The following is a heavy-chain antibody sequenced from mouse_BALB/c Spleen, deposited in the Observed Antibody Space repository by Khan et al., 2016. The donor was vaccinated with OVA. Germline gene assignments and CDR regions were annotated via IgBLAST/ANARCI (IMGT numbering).Heavy chain of an antibody. Sequence: VQLQQSGPELVKPGASVKMSCKASGYTFTAYVMHWVQQKPGQGLEWVGYIYPFNDDTKYNEKFKGKATLTSDKSSSPAYMELSSLTSEDSADYFCSKNYRSDVYVDYWGQGTTLTVSS. CDR2: IYPFNDDT. D-gene: IGHD2-14*01. CDR3: SKNYRSDVYVDY. J-gene: IGHJ2*01. V-gene: IGHV1S136*01. CDR1: GYTFTAYV.